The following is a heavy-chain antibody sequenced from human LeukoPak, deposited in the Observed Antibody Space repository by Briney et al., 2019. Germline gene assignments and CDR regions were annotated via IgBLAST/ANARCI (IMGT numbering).Heavy chain of an antibody. CDR1: GYTFTGYY. CDR3: ARDGHSSSWYTHFDY. CDR2: INPNSGGT. Sequence: ASVKVSCKASGYTFTGYYMHWVRQAPGQGLEWMGWINPNSGGTNYAQKFQGGVTMTRDTSISTAYMELSRLRSDDTAVYYCARDGHSSSWYTHFDYWGQGTLVTVSS. D-gene: IGHD6-13*01. V-gene: IGHV1-2*02. J-gene: IGHJ4*02.